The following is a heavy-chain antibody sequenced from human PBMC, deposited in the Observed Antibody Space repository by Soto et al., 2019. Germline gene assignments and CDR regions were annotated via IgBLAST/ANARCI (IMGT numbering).Heavy chain of an antibody. J-gene: IGHJ4*02. D-gene: IGHD3-9*01. V-gene: IGHV1-3*01. Sequence: VASVKVSCKASGFTFTSYAMHWVRQAPGQRLEWMGWINAGNGNTKYSQKFQGRVTITRDTSASTAYMELSSLRSEDTAVYYCARATPQLRYFDWFPFDYWGQGTLVTVSS. CDR3: ARATPQLRYFDWFPFDY. CDR1: GFTFTSYA. CDR2: INAGNGNT.